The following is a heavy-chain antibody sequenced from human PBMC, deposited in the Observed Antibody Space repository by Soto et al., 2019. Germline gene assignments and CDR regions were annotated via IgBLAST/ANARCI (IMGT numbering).Heavy chain of an antibody. V-gene: IGHV3-48*02. J-gene: IGHJ4*02. Sequence: GGSLRLSCATSGFSFGSYSMNWVRQAPGRGLEWISYISTASNIIDYADSVRGRFTVSRDNANHSLFLQMNSLRDEDSAVYYCARDSFRGFSCGFEYWGPGTLVTVSS. D-gene: IGHD5-18*01. CDR1: GFSFGSYS. CDR2: ISTASNII. CDR3: ARDSFRGFSCGFEY.